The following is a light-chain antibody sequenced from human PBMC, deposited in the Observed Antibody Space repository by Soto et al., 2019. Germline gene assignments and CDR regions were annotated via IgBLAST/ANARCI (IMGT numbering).Light chain of an antibody. Sequence: EIVMTQSPATLSVSPGERATLSYKASQSVGTYLAWYQQKPGQAPRLLIYGASTRATGVPARFSGGGSGTEFALTISSLQSEDFAIYHCQQYDNFPPWTFGQGTKVEIK. V-gene: IGKV3-15*01. CDR2: GAS. J-gene: IGKJ1*01. CDR3: QQYDNFPPWT. CDR1: QSVGTY.